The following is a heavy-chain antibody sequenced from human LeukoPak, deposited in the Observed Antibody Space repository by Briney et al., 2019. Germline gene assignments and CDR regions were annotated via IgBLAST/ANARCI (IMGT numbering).Heavy chain of an antibody. V-gene: IGHV3-30*07. J-gene: IGHJ4*02. CDR1: GFTFSSYA. CDR2: ISYDGSNK. CDR3: ARGHTSATGRFDY. Sequence: GGSLRLSCAASGFTFSSYAMHWVRQAPGKGLEWVAVISYDGSNKYYADSVKGRFTISRDNSKNTLYLQMNSLTAEDTAVYYCARGHTSATGRFDYWGQGTLVTVSS. D-gene: IGHD6-13*01.